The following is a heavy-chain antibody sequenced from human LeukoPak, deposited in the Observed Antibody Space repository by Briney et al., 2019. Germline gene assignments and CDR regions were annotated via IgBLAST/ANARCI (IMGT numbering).Heavy chain of an antibody. J-gene: IGHJ3*02. CDR2: IYSRGNT. Sequence: PSETLSLTCSVSGVLISSGSNYWGWIRQPPGKTLEWIGSIYSRGNTYYNPSLKSRVIILIDTAKNHFSLNLSSVTAADTAVYYCARSDGYGLVGIWGQGTMVTVSS. CDR3: ARSDGYGLVGI. CDR1: GVLISSGSNY. V-gene: IGHV4-39*07. D-gene: IGHD3-10*01.